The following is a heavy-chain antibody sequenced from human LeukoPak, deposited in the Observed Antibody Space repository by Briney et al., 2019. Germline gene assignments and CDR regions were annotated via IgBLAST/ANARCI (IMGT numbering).Heavy chain of an antibody. V-gene: IGHV1-24*01. D-gene: IGHD3-3*01. CDR3: ATDRYDFWSGYFAY. Sequence: ASVKASGKASGYTLTALSMHWVRQAPGQGLEWMGGFHPVVGVTVSSQKFQGRVTMIEDTSTDTAYMELSSLRSEGTAVYYCATDRYDFWSGYFAYWGQGTLVTVSS. CDR1: GYTLTALS. CDR2: FHPVVGVT. J-gene: IGHJ4*02.